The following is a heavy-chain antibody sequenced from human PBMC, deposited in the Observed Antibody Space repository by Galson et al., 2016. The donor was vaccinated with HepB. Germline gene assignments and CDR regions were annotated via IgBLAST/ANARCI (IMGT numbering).Heavy chain of an antibody. Sequence: SLRLSCAASGFTFSHYDMHWVRQAPGKGLEWVGVMFYDGSKALYADSVKGRFTISRDNSKNTIYVQMNSLGDEDTAVYYCARGGSTGCAGWGQGTTVTVSS. CDR3: ARGGSTGCAG. V-gene: IGHV3-33*01. J-gene: IGHJ6*02. CDR1: GFTFSHYD. CDR2: MFYDGSKA. D-gene: IGHD2-2*01.